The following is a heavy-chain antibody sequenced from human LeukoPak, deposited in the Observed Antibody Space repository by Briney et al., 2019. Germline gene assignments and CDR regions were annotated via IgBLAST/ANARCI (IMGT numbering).Heavy chain of an antibody. CDR1: GYTFTSYD. CDR3: ARVLYDSSGYWGSGYYYYGMDV. J-gene: IGHJ6*02. CDR2: MNPNSGNT. Sequence: ASVKVSCKASGYTFTSYDINWVRQATGQGLEWMGWMNPNSGNTGYAQKFQGRVTMTRNTSISTAYMELSSLRSEDTAVYYCARVLYDSSGYWGSGYYYYGMDVWGQGTTVTVSS. D-gene: IGHD3-22*01. V-gene: IGHV1-8*01.